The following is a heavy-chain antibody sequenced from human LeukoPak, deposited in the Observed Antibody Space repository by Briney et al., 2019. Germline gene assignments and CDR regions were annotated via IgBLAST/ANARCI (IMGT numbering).Heavy chain of an antibody. CDR3: AKGATTVVTQWYYDL. D-gene: IGHD4-23*01. V-gene: IGHV3-23*01. Sequence: GGSLRLSCAASGFTFSSYAMSWVRQAPGKGLEWVSVISGSGGTTSYADSVKGRFTISRDNSKNTLYLQMNSLRADDTAVYYCAKGATTVVTQWYYDLWGRGTLVTVSS. J-gene: IGHJ2*01. CDR1: GFTFSSYA. CDR2: ISGSGGTT.